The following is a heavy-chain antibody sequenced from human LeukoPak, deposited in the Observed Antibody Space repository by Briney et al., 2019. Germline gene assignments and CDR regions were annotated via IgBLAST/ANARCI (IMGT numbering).Heavy chain of an antibody. Sequence: GGSLRLSCAASGFTFSSYGMGWVRQAPGKGLEWVSVLTGSGTSTFYADSVKGRFTISRDNFKNTLYLQMNSLRAVDTAVYYCAKVNKVGATFFDYWGQGTLVTVSS. CDR3: AKVNKVGATFFDY. V-gene: IGHV3-23*01. D-gene: IGHD1-26*01. J-gene: IGHJ4*02. CDR2: LTGSGTST. CDR1: GFTFSSYG.